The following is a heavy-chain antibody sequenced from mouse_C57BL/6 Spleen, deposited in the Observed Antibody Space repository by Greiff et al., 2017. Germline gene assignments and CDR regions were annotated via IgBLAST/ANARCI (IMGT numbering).Heavy chain of an antibody. D-gene: IGHD1-1*01. CDR3: ASGGTVVATN. J-gene: IGHJ2*01. CDR2: IDPSDSYT. V-gene: IGHV1-59*01. CDR1: GYTFTSYW. Sequence: QVQLKQPGAELVRPGTSVKLSCKASGYTFTSYWMHWVKQRPGQGLEWIGVIDPSDSYTNYNQKFKGKATLTVDTSSSTAYMQLSSLTSEDSAVYYCASGGTVVATNWGQGTTLTVSS.